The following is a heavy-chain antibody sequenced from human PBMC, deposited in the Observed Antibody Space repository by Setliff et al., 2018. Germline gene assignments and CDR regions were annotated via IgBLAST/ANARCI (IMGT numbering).Heavy chain of an antibody. D-gene: IGHD3-10*01. CDR2: MYYSGST. J-gene: IGHJ4*02. CDR3: ARHLLVQGTYHFDY. V-gene: IGHV4-39*01. CDR1: GGSISSGSYY. Sequence: PSETLSLTCSVSGGSISSGSYYWGWIRQSPGQGLEWIGSMYYSGSTYYNPSLKGRVTLSVYTTKNQFSLKLTSLTAADTAVYFCARHLLVQGTYHFDYWGQGSPVTVSS.